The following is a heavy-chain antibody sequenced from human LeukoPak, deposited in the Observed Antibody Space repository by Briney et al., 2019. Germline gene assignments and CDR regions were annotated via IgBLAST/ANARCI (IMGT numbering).Heavy chain of an antibody. Sequence: EASVKVSCKASGYTFTGYYMHWVRQAPGQGLEWMGWINPNSGGTNYAQKFQGWVTMTRDTSISTAYMELSRLRSDDTAVYYCARENMIAAAGYDYWGQGTLVTVSS. CDR1: GYTFTGYY. J-gene: IGHJ4*02. V-gene: IGHV1-2*04. CDR3: ARENMIAAAGYDY. CDR2: INPNSGGT. D-gene: IGHD6-13*01.